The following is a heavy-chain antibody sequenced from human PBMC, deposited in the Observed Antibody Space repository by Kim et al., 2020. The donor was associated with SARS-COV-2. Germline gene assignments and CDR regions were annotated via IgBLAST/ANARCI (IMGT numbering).Heavy chain of an antibody. Sequence: SETLSLTCAVSGGSISSSNWWSWVRQPPGKGLEWIGEIYHSGSTNYNPSLKSRVTISVDKSKNQFSLKLSSVTAADTAVYYCARDLSTYGSGRDPYFDYWGQGTLVTVSS. CDR2: IYHSGST. V-gene: IGHV4-4*02. J-gene: IGHJ4*02. CDR1: GGSISSSNW. CDR3: ARDLSTYGSGRDPYFDY. D-gene: IGHD3-10*01.